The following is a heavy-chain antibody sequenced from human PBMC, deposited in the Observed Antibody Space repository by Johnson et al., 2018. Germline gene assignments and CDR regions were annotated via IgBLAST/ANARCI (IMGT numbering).Heavy chain of an antibody. CDR3: AIEPGISSGWYTNKGHYYDMDV. J-gene: IGHJ6*03. Sequence: QVQLVQSGGGVVQPGRSLRLSCAASGFTFSSYGMHWVRQAPGKGLEWVAVISYDGSNKYYADSVKGRFTISRDNSKNTLYLQINSRRAEDTAVYYCAIEPGISSGWYTNKGHYYDMDVGGKGTTVTVSS. D-gene: IGHD6-19*01. CDR2: ISYDGSNK. CDR1: GFTFSSYG. V-gene: IGHV3-30*03.